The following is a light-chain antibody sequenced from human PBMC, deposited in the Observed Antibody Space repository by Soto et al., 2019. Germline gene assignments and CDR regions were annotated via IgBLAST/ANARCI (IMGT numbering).Light chain of an antibody. Sequence: EIVLTQSPGTLSLSPGERATLSCRASQSVSSSYLAWYQQKPGQAPRLLIYGASSRATGIPDRFSGSGSGTDFTLTISRLERQDFAVYYWQQYGSSPPNTFGQGTKLEIK. J-gene: IGKJ2*01. CDR2: GAS. CDR1: QSVSSSY. V-gene: IGKV3-20*01. CDR3: QQYGSSPPNT.